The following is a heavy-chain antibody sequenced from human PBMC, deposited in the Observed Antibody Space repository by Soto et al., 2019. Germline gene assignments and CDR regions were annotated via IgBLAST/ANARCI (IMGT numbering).Heavy chain of an antibody. D-gene: IGHD3-22*01. CDR1: GGSISSYY. Sequence: PSKTLSLTCTVSGGSISSYYWSCIRQPPGKGLEWIGYIYYSGSTNYNPSLKSRVTISVDTSKNQFSLKLSSVTAADTAVYYCARGYYYDSSGPVYYFDYWGQGALVTVSS. CDR2: IYYSGST. V-gene: IGHV4-59*01. J-gene: IGHJ4*02. CDR3: ARGYYYDSSGPVYYFDY.